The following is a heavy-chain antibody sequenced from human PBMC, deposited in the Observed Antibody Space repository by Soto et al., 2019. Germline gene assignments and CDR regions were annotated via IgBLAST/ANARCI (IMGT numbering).Heavy chain of an antibody. CDR2: ISGSGGST. Sequence: EVQLLESGGGLVQPGGSLRLSCAASGFTFSSYAMSWVRQAPGKGLEWVSAISGSGGSTYYADSVKGRFTISRDNSKNTMYLQMNSLRAEDTAVYYCAKDPPPRVDYLLSPDAFDIWGQGTMVTVSS. J-gene: IGHJ3*02. CDR1: GFTFSSYA. V-gene: IGHV3-23*01. D-gene: IGHD4-17*01. CDR3: AKDPPPRVDYLLSPDAFDI.